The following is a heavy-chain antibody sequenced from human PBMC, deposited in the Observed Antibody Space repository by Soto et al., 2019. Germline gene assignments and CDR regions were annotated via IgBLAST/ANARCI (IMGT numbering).Heavy chain of an antibody. V-gene: IGHV1-18*01. Sequence: ASVQVSCLSSGYTLPSYGISWVRQAPGPGLEGMGWISAYNGNTNYAQKIQGRDTMKTHTSTSTAYVELTGLRADDRAGYYYARVEVGATPFDYWGQGTLVTVSS. J-gene: IGHJ4*02. CDR2: ISAYNGNT. CDR1: GYTLPSYG. D-gene: IGHD1-26*01. CDR3: ARVEVGATPFDY.